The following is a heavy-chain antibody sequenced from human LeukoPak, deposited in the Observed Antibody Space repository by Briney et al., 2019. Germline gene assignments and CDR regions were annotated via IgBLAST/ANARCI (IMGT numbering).Heavy chain of an antibody. CDR1: GGSINSYY. J-gene: IGHJ3*02. CDR3: ATLYAVRGALSFDM. D-gene: IGHD2-8*01. V-gene: IGHV4-59*01. CDR2: IYYSGRT. Sequence: SETLSLTCTVSGGSINSYYWSWIRQPPGKGLEWIAYIYYSGRTNYNPSLKSRGTISLDTSKNQFSLKLSSVTAADTAVYYCATLYAVRGALSFDMWGQGTMVTVSS.